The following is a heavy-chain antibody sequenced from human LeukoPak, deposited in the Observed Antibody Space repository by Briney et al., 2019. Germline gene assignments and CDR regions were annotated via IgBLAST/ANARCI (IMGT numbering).Heavy chain of an antibody. Sequence: PGGSLRLSCAASGFTFSSYAMSWVRQAPGKGLEWVSAISGSGGSTYYADSVKGRFTISRDNSKNTLYLQMNSLRAEDTAVYYCLSGFCTGGSCYSSGGAYWGQGVLVTVSS. CDR2: ISGSGGST. J-gene: IGHJ4*02. CDR1: GFTFSSYA. V-gene: IGHV3-23*01. CDR3: LSGFCTGGSCYSSGGAY. D-gene: IGHD2-8*02.